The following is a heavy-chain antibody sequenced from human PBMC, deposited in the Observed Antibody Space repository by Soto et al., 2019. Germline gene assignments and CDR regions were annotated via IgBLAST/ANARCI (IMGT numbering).Heavy chain of an antibody. CDR1: GFTFSDYY. CDR2: ISSSGSTI. J-gene: IGHJ4*02. D-gene: IGHD3-3*01. V-gene: IGHV3-11*01. Sequence: GGSLRLSCAASGFTFSDYYMSWIRQAPGKGLEWVSYISSSGSTIYYADSVKGRFTISRDNAKNSLYLQMNSLRADDTAVYSCARASPAYYDFWSGYYDYWGQGTLVTVSS. CDR3: ARASPAYYDFWSGYYDY.